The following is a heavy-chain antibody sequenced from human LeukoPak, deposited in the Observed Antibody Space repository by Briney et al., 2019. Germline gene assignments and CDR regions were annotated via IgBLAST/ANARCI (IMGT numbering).Heavy chain of an antibody. CDR3: ATLSIAARRGPSSSSYYYYGMDV. V-gene: IGHV1-24*01. Sequence: ASVKVSCKVSGYTLTELSMHWVRQAPGKGLEWMGGFDPEDGETIYAQKFQGRVTMTEDTSTDTAYMELSSLRSEDTAVYYCATLSIAARRGPSSSSYYYYGMDVWGQGTTVTVSS. CDR2: FDPEDGET. D-gene: IGHD6-6*01. CDR1: GYTLTELS. J-gene: IGHJ6*02.